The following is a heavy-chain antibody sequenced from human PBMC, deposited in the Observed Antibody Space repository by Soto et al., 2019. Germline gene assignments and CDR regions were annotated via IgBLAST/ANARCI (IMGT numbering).Heavy chain of an antibody. V-gene: IGHV1-46*01. J-gene: IGHJ6*02. CDR2: INPSGGST. CDR1: GYTFTSYY. Sequence: ASVKVSCKASGYTFTSYYMHWVRQAPGQGLEWMGIINPSGGSTSYAQKFQGRVTMTRDTSTSTAYMELRSLRSDDTAVYYCARVKDGGYYYYYGMDVWGQGTTVTVSS. CDR3: ARVKDGGYYYYYGMDV. D-gene: IGHD3-3*01.